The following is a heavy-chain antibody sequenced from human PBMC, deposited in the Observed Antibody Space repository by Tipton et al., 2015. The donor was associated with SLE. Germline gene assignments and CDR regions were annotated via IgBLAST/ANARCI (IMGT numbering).Heavy chain of an antibody. CDR3: AKDPIAVAGTGYFDY. V-gene: IGHV4-39*07. CDR2: FFYRGST. D-gene: IGHD6-19*01. Sequence: TLSLTCTVSGDSVSTSNHYWGWIRQSPGQGLDWIGNFFYRGSTYYNPSLKSRVTISTDTSKNQFSLRLSSVTAADTAVYYCAKDPIAVAGTGYFDYWGQGTLVTVSS. J-gene: IGHJ4*02. CDR1: GDSVSTSNHY.